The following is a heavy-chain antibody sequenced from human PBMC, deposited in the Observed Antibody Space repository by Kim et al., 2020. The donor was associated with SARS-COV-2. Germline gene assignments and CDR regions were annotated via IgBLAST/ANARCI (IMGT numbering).Heavy chain of an antibody. D-gene: IGHD3-9*01. V-gene: IGHV5-10-1*01. CDR2: IDPSDSYT. CDR1: GYSFTSYW. CDR3: ARSWGGSYSNRARYFDWLSGGYYYYGMDV. J-gene: IGHJ6*02. Sequence: GESLKISCKGSGYSFTSYWISWVRQMPGKGLEWMGRIDPSDSYTNYSPSFQGHVTISADKSISTAYLQWSSLKASDTAMYYCARSWGGSYSNRARYFDWLSGGYYYYGMDVWGQGTTVTVSS.